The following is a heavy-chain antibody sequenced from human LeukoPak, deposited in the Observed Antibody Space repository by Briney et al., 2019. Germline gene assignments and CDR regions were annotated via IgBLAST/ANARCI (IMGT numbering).Heavy chain of an antibody. J-gene: IGHJ6*03. CDR1: GGSISSYY. CDR2: IYYSGST. D-gene: IGHD3-9*01. CDR3: ARVQRYFYYLDV. Sequence: PSETLSLTCTVPGGSISSYYWSWIRQPPGKGLEWIGYIYYSGSTNYNPSLKSRVTISVDTSKNQFSLKLSSVTAADTAVYYCARVQRYFYYLDVWGKGTTVIISS. V-gene: IGHV4-59*01.